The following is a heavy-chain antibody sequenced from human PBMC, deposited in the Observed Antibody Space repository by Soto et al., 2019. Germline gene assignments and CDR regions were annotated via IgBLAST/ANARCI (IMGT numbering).Heavy chain of an antibody. J-gene: IGHJ3*02. V-gene: IGHV4-59*01. Sequence: QVQLQESGPGLVKPSETLSLTCTVSGGSISSYYWNWIRQPPGKGLEWIGYIYYSGSTNYNPSLKSRVTISVDTSKNQFSLRLSSVTAADTAVYYCARGFGAFDIWGQGTMDTVSS. CDR2: IYYSGST. CDR3: ARGFGAFDI. CDR1: GGSISSYY. D-gene: IGHD3-16*01.